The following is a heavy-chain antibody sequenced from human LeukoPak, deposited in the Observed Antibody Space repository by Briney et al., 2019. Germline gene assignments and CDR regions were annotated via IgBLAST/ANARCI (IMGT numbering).Heavy chain of an antibody. CDR3: ARPSRAYCSGGSCLDY. V-gene: IGHV1-2*02. CDR2: INPNSGVT. CDR1: GYTFTCYY. Sequence: GASVKVSCKASGYTFTCYYMHWVRQAPGQGLEWMGWINPNSGVTNYAQTFHGRVTMTRDTSISTAYMELSRLRSDDTAAYYCARPSRAYCSGGSCLDYWGQGTLVTVSS. D-gene: IGHD2-15*01. J-gene: IGHJ4*02.